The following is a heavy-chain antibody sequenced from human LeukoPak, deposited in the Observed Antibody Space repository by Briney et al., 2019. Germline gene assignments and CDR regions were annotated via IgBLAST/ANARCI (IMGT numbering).Heavy chain of an antibody. CDR3: ARDEANFYPTVGWFNP. CDR2: IYYGGST. V-gene: IGHV4-39*07. Sequence: SETLSLTCTVSGGSISSSSYYWGWIRQPPGKGLEWIGSIYYGGSTYYNPSLKSRVTISVDTSKNQFSLKLSSVTAADTAVYYCARDEANFYPTVGWFNPWGQGTLVTVSS. CDR1: GGSISSSSYY. D-gene: IGHD2/OR15-2a*01. J-gene: IGHJ5*02.